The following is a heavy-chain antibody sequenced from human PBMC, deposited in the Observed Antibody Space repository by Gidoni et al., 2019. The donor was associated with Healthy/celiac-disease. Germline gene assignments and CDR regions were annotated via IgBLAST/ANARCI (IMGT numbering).Heavy chain of an antibody. Sequence: QVQLQQWGAGLLKPSETMSLNGAVYGGSFSGYYWSWIRQPPGKGLEWIGEINHSGSTNYNPSLKSRVTISVDTSKNQFSLKLSSVTAADTAVYYCARGPGWGLGYWGQGTLVTVSS. J-gene: IGHJ4*02. CDR1: GGSFSGYY. V-gene: IGHV4-34*01. D-gene: IGHD1-26*01. CDR2: INHSGST. CDR3: ARGPGWGLGY.